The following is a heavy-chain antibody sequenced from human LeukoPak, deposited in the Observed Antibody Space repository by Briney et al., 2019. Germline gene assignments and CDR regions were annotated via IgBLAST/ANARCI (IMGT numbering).Heavy chain of an antibody. D-gene: IGHD1-26*01. CDR1: GGSISSTNW. CDR2: VHLDGRT. J-gene: IGHJ4*02. V-gene: IGHV4-4*02. Sequence: PSETLSLTCGVSGGSISSTNWWTWVRQPPGKGLEWIGEVHLDGRTNYNPSLESRVTISVDTSKNQFSLKLSSVTAADTAVYYCARIVGASDYWGQGTLVTVSS. CDR3: ARIVGASDY.